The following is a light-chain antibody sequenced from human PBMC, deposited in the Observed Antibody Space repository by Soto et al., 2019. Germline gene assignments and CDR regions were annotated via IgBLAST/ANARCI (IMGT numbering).Light chain of an antibody. CDR3: QQSYSTPLT. CDR1: QSISSY. CDR2: AAS. J-gene: IGKJ3*01. Sequence: IQLTQSLSSLSASTCQRIQIICRASQSISSYLTWYQQKPGKAPKLLIYAASSLQSGVPSRFSGSGSGTDFTLTISSLQPEDFATYYCQQSYSTPLTFGPGTKVDIK. V-gene: IGKV1-39*01.